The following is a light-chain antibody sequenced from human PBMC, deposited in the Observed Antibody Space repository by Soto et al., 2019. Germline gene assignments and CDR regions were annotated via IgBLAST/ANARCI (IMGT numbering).Light chain of an antibody. CDR3: GSYTSSRTFV. CDR2: DVS. Sequence: QSALTQPASVSGSPGQSITISCTGTSSDVGGYNYVSWYQQHPGKAPKLMIYDVSNRPSGVSNRFSGSKSGNTASLTISGLQAEDEADYYCGSYTSSRTFVFGTGTKLTVL. CDR1: SSDVGGYNY. V-gene: IGLV2-14*01. J-gene: IGLJ1*01.